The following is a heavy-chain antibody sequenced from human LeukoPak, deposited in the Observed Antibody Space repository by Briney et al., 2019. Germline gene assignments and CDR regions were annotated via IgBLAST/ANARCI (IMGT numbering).Heavy chain of an antibody. J-gene: IGHJ4*02. V-gene: IGHV3-15*01. CDR2: IKSKTDGGTT. CDR1: GFTFSSFA. CDR3: TTDTQLTSIAVAGRGNY. Sequence: GGSLRLSCTGSGFTFSSFAMSWVRQAPGKGLEWVGRIKSKTDGGTTDYAVPVKGRFTISRDDSKNTLYLQMNSLKTEDTAVYYCTTDTQLTSIAVAGRGNYWGQGTLVTVSS. D-gene: IGHD6-19*01.